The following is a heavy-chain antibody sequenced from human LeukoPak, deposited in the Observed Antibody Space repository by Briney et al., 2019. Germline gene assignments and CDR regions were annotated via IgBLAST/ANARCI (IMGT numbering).Heavy chain of an antibody. CDR3: ARGGEQWLFDY. CDR2: ISYDGSNK. V-gene: IGHV3-30-3*01. Sequence: PGGSLRLSCAASGFTFSSYAMHWVRQAPGKGLEWVAVISYDGSNKYYADSVKGRFTISRDNSKNTLYLQMNSLRAEDTAVYYYARGGEQWLFDYWGQGTLVTVSS. CDR1: GFTFSSYA. J-gene: IGHJ4*02. D-gene: IGHD6-19*01.